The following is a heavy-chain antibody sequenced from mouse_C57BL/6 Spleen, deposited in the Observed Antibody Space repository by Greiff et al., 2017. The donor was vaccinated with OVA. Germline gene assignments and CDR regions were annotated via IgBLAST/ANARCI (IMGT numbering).Heavy chain of an antibody. V-gene: IGHV1-76*01. CDR2: IYPGSGNT. J-gene: IGHJ2*01. Sequence: VQLVESGAELVRPGASVKLSCKASGYTFTDYYINWVKQRPGQGLEWIARIYPGSGNTYYNEKFKGKATLTAEKSSSTAYMQLSSLTSEDSAVYFCARHDGYYGYYFDYWGQGTTLTVSS. D-gene: IGHD2-3*01. CDR1: GYTFTDYY. CDR3: ARHDGYYGYYFDY.